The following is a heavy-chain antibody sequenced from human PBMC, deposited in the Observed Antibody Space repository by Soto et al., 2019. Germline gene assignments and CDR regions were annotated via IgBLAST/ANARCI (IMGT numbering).Heavy chain of an antibody. CDR3: ARDGGRGSNYVFYYGMDV. CDR2: ISSSSSTI. J-gene: IGHJ6*02. Sequence: LRLSCAASGFTFSSYSMNWVRQAPGKGLEWVSYISSSSSTIYYADSVKGRLTISRDNAKNSLYLQMNSLRDEDTAVYYCARDGGRGSNYVFYYGMDVWDPGTTVTVSS. V-gene: IGHV3-48*02. D-gene: IGHD4-4*01. CDR1: GFTFSSYS.